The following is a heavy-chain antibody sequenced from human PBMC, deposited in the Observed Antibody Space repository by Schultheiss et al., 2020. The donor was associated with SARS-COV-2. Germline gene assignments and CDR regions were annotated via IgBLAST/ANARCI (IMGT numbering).Heavy chain of an antibody. CDR1: GGSISSYY. D-gene: IGHD6-19*01. V-gene: IGHV4-59*12. J-gene: IGHJ5*02. CDR2: IYYSGST. Sequence: SETLSLTCTVSGGSISSYYWSWIRQPPGKGLEWIGYIYYSGSTNYNPSLKSRVTMSVDTSKNQFSLKLSSVTAADTAVYYCARTQWLVRGNWFDPWGQGTLVTVSS. CDR3: ARTQWLVRGNWFDP.